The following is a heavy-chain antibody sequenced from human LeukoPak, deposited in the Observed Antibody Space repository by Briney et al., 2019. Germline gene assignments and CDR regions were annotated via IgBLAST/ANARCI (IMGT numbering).Heavy chain of an antibody. Sequence: PSETLSLTCAVSGYSISSGYYWGWVRQAPGKGLEWIGSIYHTGSTDYNPSLKSRLTISVDMSKNQFSMNLRSVTAADRAVYYCARDKDDYVCGTYPWWGQGMLVTVSS. CDR1: GYSISSGYY. V-gene: IGHV4-38-2*01. J-gene: IGHJ4*02. CDR3: ARDKDDYVCGTYPW. D-gene: IGHD3-16*01. CDR2: IYHTGST.